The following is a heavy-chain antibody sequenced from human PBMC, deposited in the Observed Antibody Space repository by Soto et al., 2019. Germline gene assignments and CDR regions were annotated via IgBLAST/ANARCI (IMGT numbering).Heavy chain of an antibody. CDR3: ARDRSPRYNWNYDAFDI. CDR2: INSDGSST. CDR1: GFTFSSYW. V-gene: IGHV3-74*01. Sequence: EAQLVESGGGLVQPGGSLRLSCAASGFTFSSYWMHWVRQAPGKGLVWVSRINSDGSSTSYADSVKGRFTISRDNAKNTLYLQMNSLRAEDTAVYYCARDRSPRYNWNYDAFDIWGQGTMVTVSS. J-gene: IGHJ3*02. D-gene: IGHD1-7*01.